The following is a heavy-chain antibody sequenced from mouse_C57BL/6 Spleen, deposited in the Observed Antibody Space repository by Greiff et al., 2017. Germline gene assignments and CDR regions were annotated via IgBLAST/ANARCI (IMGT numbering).Heavy chain of an antibody. D-gene: IGHD1-1*01. CDR2: IYPGDGDT. J-gene: IGHJ3*01. V-gene: IGHV1-82*01. Sequence: QVQLKQSGPELVKPGASVKISCKASGYAFSSSWMNWVKQRPGTGLEWIGRIYPGDGDTNYNGKFKGKATLTADKSSSTAYMQLSSLTSEDSAVYFCARDYYGSSYWFAYWGQGTLVTVSA. CDR1: GYAFSSSW. CDR3: ARDYYGSSYWFAY.